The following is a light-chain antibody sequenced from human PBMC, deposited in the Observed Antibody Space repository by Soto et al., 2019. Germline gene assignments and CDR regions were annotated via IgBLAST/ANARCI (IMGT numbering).Light chain of an antibody. CDR1: SSDVGGYNY. J-gene: IGLJ2*01. CDR3: RSYAGSDHVL. Sequence: QSALTQPPSASGSPGQSVTISCTGISSDVGGYNYVSWYQQHPGKAPKLMIYEVTKRPSGVPDRFSGSRSGDTASLTVSGLQAEDEADYYCRSYAGSDHVLFGGGTKLTVL. V-gene: IGLV2-8*01. CDR2: EVT.